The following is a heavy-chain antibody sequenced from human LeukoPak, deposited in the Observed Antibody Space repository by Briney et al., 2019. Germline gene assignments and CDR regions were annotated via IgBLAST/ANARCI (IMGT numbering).Heavy chain of an antibody. CDR2: ISSSGSTI. CDR1: GFTFSSLE. D-gene: IGHD5-18*01. Sequence: PGGSLRLSCAASGFTFSSLEMNWVRQAPGKGLEWVSYISSSGSTIYYADSVKGRFTISRDNAKNSLYLQMSSLRAEDTAVYYCARDRSYGSFNYWGQGTLVTVSS. V-gene: IGHV3-48*03. CDR3: ARDRSYGSFNY. J-gene: IGHJ4*02.